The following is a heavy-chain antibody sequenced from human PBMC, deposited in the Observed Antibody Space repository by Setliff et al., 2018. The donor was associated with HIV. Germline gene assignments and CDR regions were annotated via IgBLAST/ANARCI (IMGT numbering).Heavy chain of an antibody. CDR2: INTYNGNT. V-gene: IGHV1-18*01. J-gene: IGHJ3*02. Sequence: ASVKVSCKASGYTFTSYGISWVRQAPGQGLEWMGWINTYNGNTNYAQKFQGRVTMTRNTAISTAYMELRRLKSEDTAVYYCATSTLGWSDDAFDIWGQGTMVTVSS. CDR3: ATSTLGWSDDAFDI. D-gene: IGHD2-21*01. CDR1: GYTFTSYG.